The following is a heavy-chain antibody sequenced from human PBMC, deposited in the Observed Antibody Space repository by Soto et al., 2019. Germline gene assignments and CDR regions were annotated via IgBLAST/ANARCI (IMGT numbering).Heavy chain of an antibody. J-gene: IGHJ6*02. D-gene: IGHD6-19*01. Sequence: QVQLVQSGAEVKKPGSSVKVSCKASGGTFSSYAISWVRQAPGQGLEWMGGIIPIFGTANYAQKFQGRVTITADNSTSTAYMELSSLRSEDTAVYYCARERYSSGWYYYGMDVWGQGTTVTVSS. CDR2: IIPIFGTA. V-gene: IGHV1-69*06. CDR1: GGTFSSYA. CDR3: ARERYSSGWYYYGMDV.